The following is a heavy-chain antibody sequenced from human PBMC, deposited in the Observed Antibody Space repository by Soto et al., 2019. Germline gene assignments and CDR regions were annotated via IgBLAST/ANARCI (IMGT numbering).Heavy chain of an antibody. Sequence: PGGSLRLSCAASGFTFDDYAMHWVRQAPGKGLEWVSGISWNSGSIGYADSVKGRFTISRDNAKNSLYLQMNSLRAEDTALYYCAKSSSSWTPTPYFDYWGQGTLVTVS. CDR3: AKSSSSWTPTPYFDY. CDR1: GFTFDDYA. CDR2: ISWNSGSI. V-gene: IGHV3-9*01. J-gene: IGHJ4*02. D-gene: IGHD6-13*01.